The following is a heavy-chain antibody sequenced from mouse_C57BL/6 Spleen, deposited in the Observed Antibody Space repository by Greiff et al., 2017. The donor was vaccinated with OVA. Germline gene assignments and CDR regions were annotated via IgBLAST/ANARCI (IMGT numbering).Heavy chain of an antibody. Sequence: QVQLQQSGAELVMPGASVKLSCKASGYTFTSYWMHWVKQRPGQGLEWIGEIDPSDSYTNYNQKFQGKSTLTVAKSSSTAYMQLRSLTSAVSAVYCCARCESPEDYAMDYWGQGTSVTVSS. CDR3: ARCESPEDYAMDY. CDR2: IDPSDSYT. J-gene: IGHJ4*01. V-gene: IGHV1-69*01. CDR1: GYTFTSYW.